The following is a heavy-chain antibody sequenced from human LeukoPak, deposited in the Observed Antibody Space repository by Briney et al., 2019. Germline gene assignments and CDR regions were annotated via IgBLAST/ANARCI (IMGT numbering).Heavy chain of an antibody. D-gene: IGHD3-10*01. V-gene: IGHV3-48*03. CDR1: GFTFSSYE. CDR3: ARGRFGDHYMDV. J-gene: IGHJ6*03. Sequence: PGGSLRLSCAASGFTFSSYEMNWVRQAPGKGLEWVSYISSSGSTIYYADSLKGRFTISRDNAKNSLYLQMNSLRAEDTAVYYCARGRFGDHYMDVWGKGTTVTISS. CDR2: ISSSGSTI.